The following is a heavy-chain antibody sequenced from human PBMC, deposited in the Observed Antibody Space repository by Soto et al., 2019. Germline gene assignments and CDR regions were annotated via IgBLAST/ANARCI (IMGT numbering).Heavy chain of an antibody. V-gene: IGHV1-2*04. CDR1: GYTFTGYY. Sequence: ASVKVSCKASGYTFTGYYMHWVRQAPGQGLDWMGWINPNSGGTNYAQKFQGWVTMTRDTSISTAYMELSRLRSDDTAVYYCARGIRVGLLWFGDGDAFDIWGQGTMVTVSS. CDR3: ARGIRVGLLWFGDGDAFDI. D-gene: IGHD3-10*01. CDR2: INPNSGGT. J-gene: IGHJ3*02.